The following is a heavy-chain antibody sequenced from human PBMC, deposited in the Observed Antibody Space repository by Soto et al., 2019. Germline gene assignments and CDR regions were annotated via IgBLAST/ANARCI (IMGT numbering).Heavy chain of an antibody. V-gene: IGHV4-59*08. D-gene: IGHD2-21*01. J-gene: IGHJ4*02. CDR2: IHYSGST. Sequence: QVQLQESGPGLVKPSETLSLTCTVPGGSISSYYWSWIRQPPGKGLEWIGYIHYSGSTNYNPSLKSRVTITVDTSKNQSSLKLSSVTAADTAVYYCARYYGGYSDYWGQGTLVTVSS. CDR3: ARYYGGYSDY. CDR1: GGSISSYY.